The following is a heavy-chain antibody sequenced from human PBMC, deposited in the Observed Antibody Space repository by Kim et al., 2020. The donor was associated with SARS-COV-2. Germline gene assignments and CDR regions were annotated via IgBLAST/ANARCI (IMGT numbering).Heavy chain of an antibody. CDR3: VKGERNNWSFFDY. Sequence: GGSLRLSCAASGFTFSNYAMSWVRQAPGKGPEWVSLVRGGGGRTYHADSVKGRFTISRDNSKNTLYLQMNSLRAEDTAVYYCVKGERNNWSFFDYWGQGTLVTVSS. V-gene: IGHV3-23*01. CDR1: GFTFSNYA. CDR2: VRGGGGRT. J-gene: IGHJ4*02. D-gene: IGHD1-1*01.